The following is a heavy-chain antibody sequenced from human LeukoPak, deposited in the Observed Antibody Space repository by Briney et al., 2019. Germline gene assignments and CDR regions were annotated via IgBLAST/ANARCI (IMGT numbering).Heavy chain of an antibody. Sequence: PSQTLSLTCTVSGVSISSGGYYWSWIRQHPGKGLEWIGYIYYSGSTYYKPSLKSRVTISVDTSKNQFSLKLSSVTAADTAVYYCARDKVPGYGMDVWGQGTTVTVSS. CDR2: IYYSGST. J-gene: IGHJ6*02. CDR1: GVSISSGGYY. CDR3: ARDKVPGYGMDV. V-gene: IGHV4-31*03.